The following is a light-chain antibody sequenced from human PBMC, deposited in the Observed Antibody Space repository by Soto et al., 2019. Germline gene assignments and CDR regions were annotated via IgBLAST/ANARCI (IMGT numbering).Light chain of an antibody. CDR2: GAS. CDR3: QQYNNWPHT. J-gene: IGKJ2*01. Sequence: EVVMTQSPATLSVYPGERATLSCSASQSVSSDLAWYLQKPGQAPSLLVYGASTRATGMPARFSGSGSGTEFTLTISSLQSEDFAVYYCQQYNNWPHTFGQGTKLEIK. CDR1: QSVSSD. V-gene: IGKV3-15*01.